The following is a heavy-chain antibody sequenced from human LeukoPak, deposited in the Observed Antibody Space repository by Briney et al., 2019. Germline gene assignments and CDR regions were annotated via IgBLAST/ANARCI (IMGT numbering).Heavy chain of an antibody. Sequence: SVKVSCRASGGTFSSYAISWVRQAPGQGLEWMGRIIPIFGTANYAQKFQGRVTITTDESTSTAYMELSSLRSEDTAVYYCASPPPYYYDSSGYYLSYWGQGTLVTVSS. V-gene: IGHV1-69*05. CDR2: IIPIFGTA. J-gene: IGHJ4*02. CDR1: GGTFSSYA. CDR3: ASPPPYYYDSSGYYLSY. D-gene: IGHD3-22*01.